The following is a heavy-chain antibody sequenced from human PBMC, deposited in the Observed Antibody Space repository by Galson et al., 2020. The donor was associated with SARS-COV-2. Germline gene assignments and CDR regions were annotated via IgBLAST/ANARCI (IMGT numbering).Heavy chain of an antibody. J-gene: IGHJ5*02. Sequence: SETLSLTCTVSGVSIRGSSYHWGWIRQSPGRGLEWIGSIYYSGTTYYNPSLKSRLTISVDTSTNQFSLKLTSVTAADTAVYYCARHFLEWSPNFIDPWGRGTLVIVSS. D-gene: IGHD3-3*01. V-gene: IGHV4-39*01. CDR3: ARHFLEWSPNFIDP. CDR1: GVSIRGSSYH. CDR2: IYYSGTT.